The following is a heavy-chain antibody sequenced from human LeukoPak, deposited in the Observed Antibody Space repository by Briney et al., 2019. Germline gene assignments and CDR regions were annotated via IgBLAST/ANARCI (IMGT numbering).Heavy chain of an antibody. CDR2: IYYSGST. CDR3: ARTLRYFDWCFDY. D-gene: IGHD3-9*01. J-gene: IGHJ4*02. Sequence: SGTLSLTCTVSGGSISSYYWSWIRQPPGKGLEWIGYIYYSGSTNYNPSLKRRVTISVDTSKNQFSLKLSPVTAADTAVYYCARTLRYFDWCFDYWGQGTLVTVSS. V-gene: IGHV4-59*01. CDR1: GGSISSYY.